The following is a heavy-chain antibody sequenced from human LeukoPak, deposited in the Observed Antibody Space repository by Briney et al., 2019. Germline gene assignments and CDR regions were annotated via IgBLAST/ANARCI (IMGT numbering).Heavy chain of an antibody. CDR3: ANYDSSGYHAFDI. J-gene: IGHJ3*02. D-gene: IGHD3-22*01. CDR1: GFTFSSYA. Sequence: GGSLRLSCAASGFTFSSYAMSWVRQAPGKGLEWVSTISGSGGSTYYADSVKGRFTISRDNSKNTLYLQMNSLRAEDTAVYYCANYDSSGYHAFDIWGQGTMVTVSS. V-gene: IGHV3-23*01. CDR2: ISGSGGST.